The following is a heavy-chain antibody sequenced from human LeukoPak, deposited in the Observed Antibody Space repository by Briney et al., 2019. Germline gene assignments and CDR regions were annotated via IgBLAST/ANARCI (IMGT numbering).Heavy chain of an antibody. CDR1: GGSISSGSYY. CDR2: IYTSGST. Sequence: SETLSLTCTVSGGSISSGSYYWSWIRQPAGKGLEWIGRIYTSGSTNYNPSLKSRATISVDTSKNQFSLKLSSVTAADTAVYYCARTFYYDSSGYYSDAFDIWGQGTMVTVSS. CDR3: ARTFYYDSSGYYSDAFDI. D-gene: IGHD3-22*01. J-gene: IGHJ3*02. V-gene: IGHV4-61*02.